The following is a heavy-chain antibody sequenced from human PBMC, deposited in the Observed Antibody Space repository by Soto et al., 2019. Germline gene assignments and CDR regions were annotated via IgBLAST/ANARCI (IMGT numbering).Heavy chain of an antibody. CDR1: GYTFTSYA. CDR2: INAGNGNT. Sequence: ASAKVSCKASGYTFTSYAMHWVRQAPGQRLEWMGWINAGNGNTKYSQKFQGRVTITRDTSASTAYMELNSLRAEDTAVYYCARPLAPYDSSGSRYFQHWGQGTLVTVSS. V-gene: IGHV1-3*01. D-gene: IGHD3-22*01. CDR3: ARPLAPYDSSGSRYFQH. J-gene: IGHJ1*01.